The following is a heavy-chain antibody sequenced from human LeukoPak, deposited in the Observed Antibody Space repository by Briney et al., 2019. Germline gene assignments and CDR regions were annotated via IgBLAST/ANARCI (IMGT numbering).Heavy chain of an antibody. CDR1: GYTFTGYY. CDR2: VKGDSGVT. V-gene: IGHV1-2*02. CDR3: VRWRDGYIYDY. Sequence: ASVKVSCKASGYTFTGYYMHWVRQAPGQGLEWMGWVKGDSGVTYYAQEFQGRVTMTRDTSINTAYMELSRLRSDDTAAYYCVRWRDGYIYDYWGQGTLVTVSS. D-gene: IGHD5-24*01. J-gene: IGHJ4*02.